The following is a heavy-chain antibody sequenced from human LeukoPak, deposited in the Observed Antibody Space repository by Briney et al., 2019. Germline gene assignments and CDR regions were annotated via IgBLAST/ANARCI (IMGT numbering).Heavy chain of an antibody. CDR2: ISWNSGSI. CDR1: GFTFDDYA. D-gene: IGHD1-1*01. Sequence: GGSLRLSCAASGFTFDDYAMHWVRQAPGKGLEWVSGISWNSGSIGYADSVKGRFTISRDNAKNSLYLQMNSLRAEDTALYYCAKDRSRYGNDGFDYWGQGTLVTVSS. V-gene: IGHV3-9*01. CDR3: AKDRSRYGNDGFDY. J-gene: IGHJ4*02.